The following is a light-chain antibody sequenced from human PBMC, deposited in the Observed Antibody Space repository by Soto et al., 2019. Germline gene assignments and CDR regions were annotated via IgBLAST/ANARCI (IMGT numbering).Light chain of an antibody. Sequence: QSVLTQPASVSGSPGQSITISCTGTSSDVGGYNYVSWYQHHPGKAPKLMIYDVSNRPSGVSNRFSGSKSGNTASLTISGLHAEDEADYYCSSYTSSSTLVFGGGTKLTVL. CDR3: SSYTSSSTLV. CDR1: SSDVGGYNY. J-gene: IGLJ3*02. CDR2: DVS. V-gene: IGLV2-14*03.